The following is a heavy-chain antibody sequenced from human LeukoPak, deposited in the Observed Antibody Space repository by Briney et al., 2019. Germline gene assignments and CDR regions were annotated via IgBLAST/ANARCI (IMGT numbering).Heavy chain of an antibody. CDR2: IYHSGST. CDR1: GGSISSSSYY. V-gene: IGHV4-39*07. CDR3: ARDSAGTQDV. D-gene: IGHD6-19*01. J-gene: IGHJ6*04. Sequence: SETLSLTCTVSGGSISSSSYYWGWIRQPPGKGLEWIGYIYHSGSTYYNPSLKSRLTISVDRSKNQFSLKLSSVTAADTAVYYCARDSAGTQDVWGKGTTVTVSS.